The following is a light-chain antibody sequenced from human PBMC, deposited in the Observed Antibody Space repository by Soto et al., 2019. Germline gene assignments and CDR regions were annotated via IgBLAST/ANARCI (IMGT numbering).Light chain of an antibody. V-gene: IGKV3-11*01. CDR3: QQRSSWPLT. CDR2: DAS. CDR1: QSISSS. J-gene: IGKJ4*01. Sequence: DIVLTQSPATLSLSPGERATLSCRASQSISSSLAWYQQKPGQAPRLLIYDASNRATGIPARFSGSGSGTDFTLTISSLEPEDSAVYYCQQRSSWPLTFGGGTKVEIK.